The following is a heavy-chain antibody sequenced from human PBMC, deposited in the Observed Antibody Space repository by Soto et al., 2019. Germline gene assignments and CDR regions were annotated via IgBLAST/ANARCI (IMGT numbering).Heavy chain of an antibody. V-gene: IGHV1-69*06. J-gene: IGHJ6*02. CDR2: IIPIFGTA. CDR1: GGTFSSYA. Sequence: QVQLVQSGAEVKKPGSSVKVSCKASGGTFSSYAISWVRQAPGQGLEWMGGIIPIFGTANYAQKFQGRVTMTAEKSTSTAYMELRSLRSEDTAVYYCARYSRLFDQMNYGMDVWGQGTTVTVSS. D-gene: IGHD2-21*01. CDR3: ARYSRLFDQMNYGMDV.